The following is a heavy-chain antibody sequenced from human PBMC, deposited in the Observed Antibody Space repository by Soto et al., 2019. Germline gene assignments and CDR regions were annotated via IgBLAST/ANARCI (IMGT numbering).Heavy chain of an antibody. CDR2: FYYSGST. V-gene: IGHV4-59*01. Sequence: SETLSLTCTVSGGSISSYYWSWIRQPPGKGLEWIGYFYYSGSTNYNPSLKSRVTISVDTSKNQFSLKLSSVTAADTAVYYCARENRGGYSSSWYLSSDAFDIWGQGTMVT. D-gene: IGHD6-13*01. CDR3: ARENRGGYSSSWYLSSDAFDI. CDR1: GGSISSYY. J-gene: IGHJ3*02.